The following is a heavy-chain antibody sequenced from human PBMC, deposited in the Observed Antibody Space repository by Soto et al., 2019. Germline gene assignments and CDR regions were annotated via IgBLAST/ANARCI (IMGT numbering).Heavy chain of an antibody. CDR3: ARLVYDTRLNYMYFDF. V-gene: IGHV4-4*02. Sequence: SETLSLTCAVSGVSLTSGNWWTWVRQSPQKGLEYIGEIFHDGTANYYPSFERRVAMSVDTSKNQFSLKLTSVTAADTAVYFCARLVYDTRLNYMYFDFWGPGTLVTVSS. J-gene: IGHJ4*02. CDR2: IFHDGTA. CDR1: GVSLTSGNW. D-gene: IGHD3-10*01.